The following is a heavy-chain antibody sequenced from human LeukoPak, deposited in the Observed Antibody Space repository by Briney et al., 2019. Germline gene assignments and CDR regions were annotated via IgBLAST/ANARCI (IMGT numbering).Heavy chain of an antibody. D-gene: IGHD3-22*01. Sequence: PGGSLRLSCVASGFTFVSHWMTWVRQAPGKGLEWVANIKEDGSEKYYVDSVKGRFTISRDNAKNSLSLQVNSLSAEDTAVYYCARSRSGYYEDYWGQGTLVTVSS. CDR2: IKEDGSEK. V-gene: IGHV3-7*01. J-gene: IGHJ4*02. CDR1: GFTFVSHW. CDR3: ARSRSGYYEDY.